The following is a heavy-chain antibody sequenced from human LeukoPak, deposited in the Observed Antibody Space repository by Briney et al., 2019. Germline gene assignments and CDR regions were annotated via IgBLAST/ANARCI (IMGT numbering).Heavy chain of an antibody. Sequence: ASVKVSCKASGYTFTSYDINWVRQATGQGLEWMGWMNPNSGNTGYAQKFQGRVTITRNTSISTAYMELSSLRSEDMAVYHCARGPWGASDAFDIWGQGTMVTVSS. J-gene: IGHJ3*02. CDR2: MNPNSGNT. V-gene: IGHV1-8*03. CDR1: GYTFTSYD. D-gene: IGHD3-16*01. CDR3: ARGPWGASDAFDI.